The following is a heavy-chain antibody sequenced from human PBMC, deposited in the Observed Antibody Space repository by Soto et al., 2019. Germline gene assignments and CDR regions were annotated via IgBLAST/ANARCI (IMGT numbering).Heavy chain of an antibody. V-gene: IGHV1-18*01. J-gene: IGHJ4*02. Sequence: ASVKVSCKASGYTFTSYGISWVRQAPGQGLEWMGWISAYNGNTNYAQKLQGRVTMTTDTSTSTAYMELRSLRAEDTAVYYCARAKKRDTAIGIVDYWGQGTLVTVSS. D-gene: IGHD5-18*01. CDR2: ISAYNGNT. CDR1: GYTFTSYG. CDR3: ARAKKRDTAIGIVDY.